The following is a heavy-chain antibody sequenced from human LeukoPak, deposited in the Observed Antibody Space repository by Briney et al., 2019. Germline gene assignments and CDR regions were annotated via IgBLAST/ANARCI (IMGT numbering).Heavy chain of an antibody. Sequence: SETLSLTCTVSGGSVSSSHYYWSWIRQPPGKGLEWIGYIYHSGSTYYNPSLKSRVTISVDRSKNQFSLKLSSVTAADTAVYYCAREGSYGSGSYSKVSWGQGTLVTVSS. CDR2: IYHSGST. CDR3: AREGSYGSGSYSKVS. CDR1: GGSVSSSHYY. D-gene: IGHD3-10*01. J-gene: IGHJ4*02. V-gene: IGHV4-30-2*01.